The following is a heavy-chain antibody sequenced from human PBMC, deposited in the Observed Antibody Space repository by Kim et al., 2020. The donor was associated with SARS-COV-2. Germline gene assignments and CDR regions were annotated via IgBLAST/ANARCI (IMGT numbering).Heavy chain of an antibody. D-gene: IGHD1-26*01. J-gene: IGHJ6*02. Sequence: ASVKVSCKASGYNFIFYYMHWVRQAPGQGLEWMGWINPNSGDTNYAQKFQGRVSMTRDTSISTAYMELSRLSSDDTAVYYCATTYYYGMDVWGQGTTVTVSS. V-gene: IGHV1-2*02. CDR3: ATTYYYGMDV. CDR1: GYNFIFYY. CDR2: INPNSGDT.